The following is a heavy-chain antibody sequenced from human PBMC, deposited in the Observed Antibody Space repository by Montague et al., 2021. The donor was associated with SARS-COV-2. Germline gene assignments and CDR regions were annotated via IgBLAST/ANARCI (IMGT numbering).Heavy chain of an antibody. CDR2: ITSKSGST. CDR3: ARDLLTPTWGSRHFSYGIDV. Sequence: SLRLSCAASGFTFSDYKIHWVRQAPGKGLEWVSSITSKSGSTYYAESVQGRFTVSRDNAKNSLYLQMNSLTAEDAAVYYCARDLLTPTWGSRHFSYGIDVWGQGTMVTVSS. J-gene: IGHJ6*02. CDR1: GFTFSDYK. V-gene: IGHV3-21*01. D-gene: IGHD2/OR15-2a*01.